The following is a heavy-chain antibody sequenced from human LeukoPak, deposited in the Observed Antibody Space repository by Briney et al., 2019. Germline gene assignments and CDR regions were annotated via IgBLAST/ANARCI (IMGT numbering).Heavy chain of an antibody. CDR3: ASGGVAGRWPLDY. CDR2: IQISGST. J-gene: IGHJ4*02. V-gene: IGHV4-4*07. D-gene: IGHD6-19*01. Sequence: SETLSLTCTDSGGSISPYYCSWIRQPAGKGLEWIGRIQISGSTNYNSSLKSRVTMSVDTSKNQFSLNLSSVTAADTAVYYCASGGVAGRWPLDYWGQGTLVTVSS. CDR1: GGSISPYY.